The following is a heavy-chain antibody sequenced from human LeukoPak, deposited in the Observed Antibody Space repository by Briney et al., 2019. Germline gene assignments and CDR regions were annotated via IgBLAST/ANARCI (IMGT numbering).Heavy chain of an antibody. J-gene: IGHJ4*02. CDR2: ISGYTGHT. V-gene: IGHV1-18*04. D-gene: IGHD6-19*01. Sequence: ASVKVSCRASGYTFTSYGINWVRQAPGQGLEWLGWISGYTGHTNYVQKIQGRVTMTTDTSTNTAYMELRSLRSDDTAVYSCARGPGIAVAGVFDYWGQGSLVTVSS. CDR1: GYTFTSYG. CDR3: ARGPGIAVAGVFDY.